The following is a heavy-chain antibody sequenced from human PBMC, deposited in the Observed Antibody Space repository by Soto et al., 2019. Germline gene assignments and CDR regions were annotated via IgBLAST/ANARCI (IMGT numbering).Heavy chain of an antibody. V-gene: IGHV1-18*01. CDR2: ISAYNGNT. CDR3: ARCAWDSSGYYFDY. J-gene: IGHJ4*02. CDR1: GYTFTSYG. D-gene: IGHD3-22*01. Sequence: ASVKVSCKASGYTFTSYGISWVRQAPGQGLEWMGWISAYNGNTNYAQKLQGRVTMTTDTSTSTACMELRSLRSDDTAVYYCARCAWDSSGYYFDYWGQGTLVTVSS.